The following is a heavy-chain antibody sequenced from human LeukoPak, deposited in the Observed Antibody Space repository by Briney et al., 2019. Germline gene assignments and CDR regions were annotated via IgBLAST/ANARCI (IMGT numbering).Heavy chain of an antibody. CDR1: GFDFSSYT. CDR3: TRDAVAYSSVYGAGKYFDD. V-gene: IGHV3-30*14. D-gene: IGHD5/OR15-5a*01. Sequence: PGGSLRLSCVGSGFDFSSYTMNWVRQAPGKGLEWPTFISYNGRNEFYADSVKGRFTDSRDNSKSALYVQMNSLRPEDTAVYYCTRDAVAYSSVYGAGKYFDDWGQGTLVIVSS. J-gene: IGHJ4*02. CDR2: ISYNGRNE.